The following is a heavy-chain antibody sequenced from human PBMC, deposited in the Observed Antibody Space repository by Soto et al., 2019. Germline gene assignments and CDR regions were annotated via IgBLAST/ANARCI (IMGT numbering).Heavy chain of an antibody. D-gene: IGHD7-27*01. CDR2: IYYNGNT. CDR1: GGSISNHY. V-gene: IGHV4-59*11. CDR3: TRANWYSEY. Sequence: QVQLQESGPGLVKPSETLSLTCSVSGGSISNHYWSWIRQPSGKGLEWIGYIYYNGNTNYNPSLKIVVTMAVDTSRNQSSLKLTTVTAEDTAVYYCTRANWYSEYWGQGTLVTVS. J-gene: IGHJ4*02.